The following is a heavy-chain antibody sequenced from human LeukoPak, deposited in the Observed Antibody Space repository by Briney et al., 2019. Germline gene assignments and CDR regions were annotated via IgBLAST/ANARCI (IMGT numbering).Heavy chain of an antibody. J-gene: IGHJ4*02. CDR1: GFTFNTYW. CDR3: ARDLDWILFDY. Sequence: TGGSLRLSCAASGFTFNTYWMHWVRQAPGKGLVWVARANREGTTTTYADSVKGRFTISRDNAKNTLYLQMNNLRAEDTAVYYCARDLDWILFDYWGQGTLVTVSS. V-gene: IGHV3-74*03. CDR2: ANREGTTT. D-gene: IGHD3-9*01.